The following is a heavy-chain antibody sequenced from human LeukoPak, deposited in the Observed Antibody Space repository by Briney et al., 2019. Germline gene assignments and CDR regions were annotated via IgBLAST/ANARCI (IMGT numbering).Heavy chain of an antibody. D-gene: IGHD3-3*01. Sequence: GGSLRLSCAASGFTFSSYAMSWVRQAPGKGLEWVSAISGSGGSTYYADSVKGRFTISRDNSKNTLYLQMNSLRAEDTAVYFRAKLVRTYGFCDNWGQGTLVTVSS. CDR2: ISGSGGST. V-gene: IGHV3-23*01. CDR1: GFTFSSYA. J-gene: IGHJ4*02. CDR3: AKLVRTYGFCDN.